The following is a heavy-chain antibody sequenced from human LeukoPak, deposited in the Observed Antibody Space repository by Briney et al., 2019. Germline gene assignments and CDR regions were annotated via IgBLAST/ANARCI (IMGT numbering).Heavy chain of an antibody. D-gene: IGHD3-9*01. V-gene: IGHV3-74*01. CDR1: GFTFSSYA. CDR2: INSDGSST. Sequence: QPGRSLRLSCAASGFTFSSYAMNWVRQAPGKGLVWVSRINSDGSSTSYADSVKGRFTISRDNAKNTLYLQMNSLRAEDTAVYYCARVLRYFDLDYWGQGTLVTVSS. CDR3: ARVLRYFDLDY. J-gene: IGHJ4*02.